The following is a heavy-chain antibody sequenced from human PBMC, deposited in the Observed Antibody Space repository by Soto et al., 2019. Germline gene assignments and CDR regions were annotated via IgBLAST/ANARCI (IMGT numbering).Heavy chain of an antibody. CDR2: IYWDDDK. Sequence: SGPTLVNPTQTLTLTCTFSGFSLTTSGVGVGWIRQPPGEALEWLTLIYWDDDKRYSPSLKTRLTITKDTSKNQVVLTMTNMDPVDTATYYCARYYFGSGLYFFDYWGQGTLVTVSS. J-gene: IGHJ4*02. V-gene: IGHV2-5*02. CDR1: GFSLTTSGVG. D-gene: IGHD3-10*01. CDR3: ARYYFGSGLYFFDY.